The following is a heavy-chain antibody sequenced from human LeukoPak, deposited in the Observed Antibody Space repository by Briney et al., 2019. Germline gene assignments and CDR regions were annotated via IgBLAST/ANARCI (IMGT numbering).Heavy chain of an antibody. D-gene: IGHD2-21*02. V-gene: IGHV1-69*13. Sequence: SVKVSCKASGGTFSSYAISWVRQAPGQGLEWMGGIIPIFGTANYAQKLQGRVTITADESTSTAYMELSSLRSEDTAVYYCATRPEVVTAVPDFGFDYWGQGTLVTVSS. CDR1: GGTFSSYA. CDR3: ATRPEVVTAVPDFGFDY. J-gene: IGHJ4*02. CDR2: IIPIFGTA.